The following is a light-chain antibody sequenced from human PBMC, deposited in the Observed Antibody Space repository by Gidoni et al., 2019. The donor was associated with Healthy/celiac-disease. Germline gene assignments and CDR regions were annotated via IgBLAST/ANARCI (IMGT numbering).Light chain of an antibody. V-gene: IGLV2-14*04. Sequence: PGQSITISCTGTSSDVGGYNYVSWYQQHPGKAPKLMIYDVSNRPSGVSNRFSGSKSGNTASLTISGLQAEDEADYYCSSYTSSISVVFGGGTKLTVL. CDR2: DVS. J-gene: IGLJ2*01. CDR3: SSYTSSISVV. CDR1: SSDVGGYNY.